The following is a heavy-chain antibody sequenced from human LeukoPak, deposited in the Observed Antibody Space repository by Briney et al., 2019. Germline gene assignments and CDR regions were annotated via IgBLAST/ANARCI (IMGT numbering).Heavy chain of an antibody. Sequence: SVKVSCKASGYTFTGYYMHWVRQAPGQGLEWMGRINPNSGGTNYAQKFQGRVTMTRDTSISTAYMELSRLRSDDTAVYYCARVRWGEGSFDYWGQGTLVTVSS. J-gene: IGHJ4*02. CDR2: INPNSGGT. D-gene: IGHD7-27*01. CDR3: ARVRWGEGSFDY. V-gene: IGHV1-2*06. CDR1: GYTFTGYY.